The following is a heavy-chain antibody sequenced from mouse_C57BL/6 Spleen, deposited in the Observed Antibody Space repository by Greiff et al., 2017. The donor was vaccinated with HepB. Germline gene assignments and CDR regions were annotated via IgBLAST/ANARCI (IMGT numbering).Heavy chain of an antibody. D-gene: IGHD1-1*01. Sequence: EVQLQQSGPELVKPGASVKMSCKASGYTFTDYNMHWVKQSHGKSLEWIGYINPNNGGTSYNQKFKGKATLTVNKSSSTAYMELRSLTSEDSAVYYCASGADYYGSDWFAYWGQGTLVTVSA. CDR2: INPNNGGT. CDR3: ASGADYYGSDWFAY. J-gene: IGHJ3*01. CDR1: GYTFTDYN. V-gene: IGHV1-22*01.